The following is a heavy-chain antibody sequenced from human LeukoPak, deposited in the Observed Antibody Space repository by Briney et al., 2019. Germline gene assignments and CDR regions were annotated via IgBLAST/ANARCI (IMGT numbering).Heavy chain of an antibody. J-gene: IGHJ4*02. Sequence: ASVKVSCKASGYTFTSYAMHWVRRAPGQRLEWMGWINAGNGNTKYSQKFQGRVTITRDTSASTAYMELSSLRSEDTAVYYCARDSDRITMVRGVTPVHSATSDYWGQGALVT. CDR2: INAGNGNT. D-gene: IGHD3-10*01. CDR3: ARDSDRITMVRGVTPVHSATSDY. V-gene: IGHV1-3*01. CDR1: GYTFTSYA.